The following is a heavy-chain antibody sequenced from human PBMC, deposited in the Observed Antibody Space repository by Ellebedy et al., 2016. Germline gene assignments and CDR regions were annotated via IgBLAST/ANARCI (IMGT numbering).Heavy chain of an antibody. Sequence: ASVQVSCKASVYTFTSYYMHWVRQAPGQGLEWMGIINPSGGSTSYAQKFQGRVTMTRDTSTSTVYMELSSLRSEDTAGYYCARDGRATQADFDYWGQGTLVTVSS. V-gene: IGHV1-46*01. CDR3: ARDGRATQADFDY. J-gene: IGHJ4*02. CDR2: INPSGGST. CDR1: VYTFTSYY. D-gene: IGHD5-12*01.